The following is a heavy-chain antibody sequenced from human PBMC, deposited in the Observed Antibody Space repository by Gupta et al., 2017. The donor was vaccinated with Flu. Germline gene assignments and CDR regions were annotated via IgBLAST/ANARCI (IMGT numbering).Heavy chain of an antibody. J-gene: IGHJ4*02. D-gene: IGHD4-23*01. Sequence: QVQLVESGGGVVQPGRSLRLSCAASGFTFSSYGMHWVRQAPGKGLEWVAVIWYDGSNKYYADSVKGRFTISRDNSKNTLYLQMNSLRAEDTAVYYCARDYGGNSEVPNYFDYWGQGTLVTVSS. CDR1: GFTFSSYG. CDR2: IWYDGSNK. CDR3: ARDYGGNSEVPNYFDY. V-gene: IGHV3-33*01.